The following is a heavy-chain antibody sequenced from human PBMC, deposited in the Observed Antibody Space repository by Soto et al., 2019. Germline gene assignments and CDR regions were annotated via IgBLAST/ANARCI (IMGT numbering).Heavy chain of an antibody. V-gene: IGHV4-4*07. CDR1: GGSISSYY. D-gene: IGHD2-15*01. J-gene: IGHJ6*02. CDR2: IYTSGST. Sequence: NPSETLSLTCTVSGGSISSYYWSWIRQPAGKGLEWIGRIYTSGSTNYNPSLKSRVTMSVDTSKNQFSLKLSSVTAADTAVYYCAGGYCSGGTCYGYYYGMDVWGPGTSVTV. CDR3: AGGYCSGGTCYGYYYGMDV.